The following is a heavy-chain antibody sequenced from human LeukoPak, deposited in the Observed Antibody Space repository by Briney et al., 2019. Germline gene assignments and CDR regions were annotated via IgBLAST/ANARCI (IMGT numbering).Heavy chain of an antibody. D-gene: IGHD3-22*01. CDR3: AKSPFSHYYDSSGYFSLGGDS. V-gene: IGHV3-43*02. J-gene: IGHJ4*02. CDR2: ISGDGSRS. CDR1: GFTFEYYA. Sequence: GGSLRLSCAASGFTFEYYAMHWVRQAPGKGLEWVSLISGDGSRSNYVDSVKGRFTISRDNSKNTLYLQMNSLRAADTAVYYCAKSPFSHYYDSSGYFSLGGDSWGQGTLVTVSS.